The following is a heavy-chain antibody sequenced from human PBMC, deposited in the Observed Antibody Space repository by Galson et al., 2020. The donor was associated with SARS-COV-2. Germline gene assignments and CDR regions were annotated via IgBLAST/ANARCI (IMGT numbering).Heavy chain of an antibody. CDR3: TSGYCSSSTCYPEFDP. Sequence: QLGESLKISCAASGFTFSGSAIHWVRQASGKGLEWVGRIKSKANSYATAYAASVKGRFTMSRDDSKNTAYLQMNSLKTEDTALYYCTSGYCSSSTCYPEFDPWGQGTLVIVSS. V-gene: IGHV3-73*01. CDR1: GFTFSGSA. CDR2: IKSKANSYAT. J-gene: IGHJ5*02. D-gene: IGHD2-2*01.